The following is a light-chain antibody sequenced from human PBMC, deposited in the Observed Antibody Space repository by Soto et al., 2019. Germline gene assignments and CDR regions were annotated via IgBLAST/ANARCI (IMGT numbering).Light chain of an antibody. CDR3: QQYNSYWT. CDR2: DAS. CDR1: QTITRW. V-gene: IGKV1-5*01. J-gene: IGKJ1*01. Sequence: DIQMTQSPSTLSAPIGDNVSITCRASQTITRWLAWYQQRPGKAPKLLIYDASILERGVPSRFSGGGSGTEFSLTISDLQPDDFATYYCQQYNSYWTVGQGTKVDIK.